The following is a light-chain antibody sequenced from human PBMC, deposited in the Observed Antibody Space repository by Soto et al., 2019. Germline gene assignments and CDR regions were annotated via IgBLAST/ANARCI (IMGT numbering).Light chain of an antibody. CDR3: SSYTSSSTPVV. V-gene: IGLV2-14*01. CDR2: EVS. J-gene: IGLJ2*01. Sequence: QSALTQPASVSGSPGQSITISCTGTSSDVGGYNSVSWYQRHPGKAPKLMIYEVSNRPSGVSNRFSGSKSGNTASLTISGLQAEDEADYYCSSYTSSSTPVVFGGGTKVTVL. CDR1: SSDVGGYNS.